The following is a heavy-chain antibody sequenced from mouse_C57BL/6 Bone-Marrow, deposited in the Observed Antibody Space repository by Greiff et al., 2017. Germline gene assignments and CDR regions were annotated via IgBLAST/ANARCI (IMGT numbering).Heavy chain of an antibody. J-gene: IGHJ1*03. D-gene: IGHD1-1*01. CDR3: ARSYGSSYWYFDV. CDR2: INPNNGGT. V-gene: IGHV1-26*01. CDR1: GYTFTDYY. Sequence: EVQLQQSGPELVKPGASVKISCKASGYTFTDYYMNWVKQSHGKSLEWIGDINPNNGGTSYNQKFKGKATLTVDKSSSTAYMELRSRTSEDSAVYYCARSYGSSYWYFDVWGTGTTVTVSS.